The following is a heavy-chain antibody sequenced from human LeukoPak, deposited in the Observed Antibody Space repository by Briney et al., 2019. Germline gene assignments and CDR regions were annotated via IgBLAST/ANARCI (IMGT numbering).Heavy chain of an antibody. CDR3: ARGYCSGGSCYSEWFDP. CDR2: INPNSGGT. CDR1: GGTFSSYA. J-gene: IGHJ5*02. D-gene: IGHD2-15*01. Sequence: GASVKVSCKASGGTFSSYAISWVRQAPGQGLEWMGWINPNSGGTNYAQKFQGWVTMTRGTSISTAYMELSRLRSDDTAVYYCARGYCSGGSCYSEWFDPWGQGTLVTVSS. V-gene: IGHV1-2*04.